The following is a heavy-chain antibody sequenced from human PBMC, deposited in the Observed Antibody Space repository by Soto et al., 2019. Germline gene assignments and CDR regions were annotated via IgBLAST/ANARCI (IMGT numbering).Heavy chain of an antibody. Sequence: GGSLRLSCAASGFGFTFSTSAMSLVRQAPGKGLEWVSTFRESGGTTHYANSVKGRFTISRDTSKNMLYLQMNSLRAEDTAIYYCAKDSHCAIHSPTHSYWGHGTLVTVSS. V-gene: IGHV3-23*01. J-gene: IGHJ4*01. D-gene: IGHD2-2*01. CDR1: GFGFTFSTSA. CDR3: AKDSHCAIHSPTHSY. CDR2: FRESGGTT.